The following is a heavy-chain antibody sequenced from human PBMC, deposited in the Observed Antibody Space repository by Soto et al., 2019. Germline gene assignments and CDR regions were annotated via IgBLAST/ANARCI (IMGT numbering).Heavy chain of an antibody. CDR3: AKPRARGSSLRYAFDI. Sequence: GGSLRLSCAASGFTFSSYAMSWVRQAPGKGLEWVSAISGSGGSTYYADSVKGRFTISRDNSKNTLYLQMNSLRAEDTAVYYCAKPRARGSSLRYAFDIWGQGTMVTVSS. D-gene: IGHD3-16*01. J-gene: IGHJ3*02. CDR1: GFTFSSYA. V-gene: IGHV3-23*01. CDR2: ISGSGGST.